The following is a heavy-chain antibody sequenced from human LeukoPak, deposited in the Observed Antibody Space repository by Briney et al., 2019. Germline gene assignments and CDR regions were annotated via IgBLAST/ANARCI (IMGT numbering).Heavy chain of an antibody. CDR1: GYTFTGYY. Sequence: ASVKVSCKASGYTFTGYYMHWVRQAPGQGLEWMGWINPNSGGTNYAQKFQGRVTMTRDTSISTAYMELSRLRSDDTAVYYCARSHTPIAVAGTLWDAFDIWGQGTMVTVSS. J-gene: IGHJ3*02. D-gene: IGHD6-19*01. CDR2: INPNSGGT. V-gene: IGHV1-2*02. CDR3: ARSHTPIAVAGTLWDAFDI.